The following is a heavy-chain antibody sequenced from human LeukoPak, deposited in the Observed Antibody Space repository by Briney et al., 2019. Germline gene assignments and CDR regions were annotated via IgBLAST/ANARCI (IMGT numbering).Heavy chain of an antibody. Sequence: ASVKVSCKASGYTFTSYDINWVRQATGQGLEWMGWMNPNSGNTGYAQKFQGRVTMTRNTSISTAYMELSSLRSEDTAVYYCARGPPYSSSWYSNFDHWGQGTLVTVSS. CDR3: ARGPPYSSSWYSNFDH. CDR1: GYTFTSYD. CDR2: MNPNSGNT. V-gene: IGHV1-8*01. D-gene: IGHD6-13*01. J-gene: IGHJ4*02.